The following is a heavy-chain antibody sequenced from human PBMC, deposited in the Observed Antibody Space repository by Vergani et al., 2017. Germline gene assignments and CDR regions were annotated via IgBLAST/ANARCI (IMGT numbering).Heavy chain of an antibody. CDR2: INHSGST. V-gene: IGHV4-34*01. D-gene: IGHD6-19*01. J-gene: IGHJ4*02. Sequence: QVQLQQWGAGLLKPSETLSLTCAVYGGSFSGYYWSWIRQPPGKGLEWIGEINHSGSTNYNPSLKSRVTISVDTSKNQFSLKLSSVTAADTAVYYCARTRLYSSGWYDYWGQGTLVTVSS. CDR1: GGSFSGYY. CDR3: ARTRLYSSGWYDY.